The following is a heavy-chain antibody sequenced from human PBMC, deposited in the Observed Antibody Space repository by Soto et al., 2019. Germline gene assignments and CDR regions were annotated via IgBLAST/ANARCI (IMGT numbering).Heavy chain of an antibody. CDR1: GFTFSSYG. CDR2: ISYDGSNK. J-gene: IGHJ4*02. D-gene: IGHD1-26*01. Sequence: GGSLRLSCAASGFTFSSYGMHWVRQAPGKGLEWVAVISYDGSNKYYADSVKGRFTISRDNSKNTLYLQMNSLRAEDTAVYYCAKVGGATVFDYWGQGTLVTVS. V-gene: IGHV3-30*18. CDR3: AKVGGATVFDY.